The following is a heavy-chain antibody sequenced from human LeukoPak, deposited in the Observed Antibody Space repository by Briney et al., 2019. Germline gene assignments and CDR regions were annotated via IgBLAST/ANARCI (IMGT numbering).Heavy chain of an antibody. CDR1: GGSFSSGSYY. CDR3: ARGGGDWGFHQSDY. J-gene: IGHJ4*02. CDR2: IYTSGST. Sequence: PSETLSLTCTVSGGSFSSGSYYWSWIRQPAGKGLEWIGRIYTSGSTNYNPSLKSRVTISVDTSKNQFSLKLSSVTDADTAVYYCARGGGDWGFHQSDYWGQGTLVTVSS. D-gene: IGHD2-21*01. V-gene: IGHV4-61*02.